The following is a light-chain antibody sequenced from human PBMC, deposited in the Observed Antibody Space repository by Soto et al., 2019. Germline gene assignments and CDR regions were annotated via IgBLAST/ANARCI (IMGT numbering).Light chain of an antibody. CDR3: QQYSNWPRT. Sequence: EIVMTQSPATLSVSPGERATLSCRASQSVGSNLAWYQQKPGQAPRLLIYRASTRATDIPARFSGSGSGTEFTLSISSLQSEDFAVYYCQQYSNWPRTFGQGTKVEIK. CDR2: RAS. V-gene: IGKV3-15*01. CDR1: QSVGSN. J-gene: IGKJ1*01.